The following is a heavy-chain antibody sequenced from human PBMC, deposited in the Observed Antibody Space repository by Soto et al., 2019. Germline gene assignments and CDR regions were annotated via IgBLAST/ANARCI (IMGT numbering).Heavy chain of an antibody. CDR1: GFTFDDYA. D-gene: IGHD3-3*01. CDR3: AKDNVETTIFGVVCWLDP. V-gene: IGHV3-9*01. Sequence: LRLSCAASGFTFDDYAMHWVRQAPGKGLEWVSGISWNSGSIGYADSVKGRFTISRDNAKNSLYLQMNSLRAEDTALYYCAKDNVETTIFGVVCWLDPWGQGTLVTVSS. CDR2: ISWNSGSI. J-gene: IGHJ5*02.